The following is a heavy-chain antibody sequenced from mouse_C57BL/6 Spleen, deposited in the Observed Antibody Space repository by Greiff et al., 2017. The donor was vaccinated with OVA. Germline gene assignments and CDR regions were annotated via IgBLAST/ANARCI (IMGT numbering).Heavy chain of an antibody. V-gene: IGHV2-5*01. Sequence: VQLQQSGPGLVQPSQSLSITCTVSGFSLTSYGVHWVRQSPGKGLEWLGVIWSGGSTDYNAAFMSRLSITKDNSKSQVFFKMNCLQSDDTAIYYWAKNWIYYGDEYYAMDYWGQGTSVTVSS. D-gene: IGHD2-13*01. CDR1: GFSLTSYG. CDR3: AKNWIYYGDEYYAMDY. J-gene: IGHJ4*01. CDR2: IWSGGST.